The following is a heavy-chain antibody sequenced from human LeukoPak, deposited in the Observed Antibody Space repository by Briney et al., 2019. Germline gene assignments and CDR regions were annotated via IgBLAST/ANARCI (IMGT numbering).Heavy chain of an antibody. J-gene: IGHJ5*02. CDR3: ARGRVYYYGSGTEGTYDP. CDR1: GYTLTSYY. V-gene: IGHV1-2*02. CDR2: INPNSGGT. Sequence: GASVKVSCKASGYTLTSYYMHWVRQAPGQGLEWMGWINPNSGGTNYAQKFQGRVTMTRDTSISTAYMELSRLRSDDTAVYYCARGRVYYYGSGTEGTYDPWGQGTLVTVSS. D-gene: IGHD3-10*01.